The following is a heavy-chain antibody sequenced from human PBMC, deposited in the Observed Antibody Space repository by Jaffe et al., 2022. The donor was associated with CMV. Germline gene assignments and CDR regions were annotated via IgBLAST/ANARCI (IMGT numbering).Heavy chain of an antibody. J-gene: IGHJ4*02. CDR1: GYTFTGYY. V-gene: IGHV1-2*02. CDR3: ARVSMVRGVIIPNFDY. D-gene: IGHD3-10*01. Sequence: QVQLVQSGAEVKKPGASVKVSCKASGYTFTGYYMHWVRQAPGQGLEWMGWINPNSGGTNYAQKFQGRVTMTRDTSISTAYMELSRLRSDDTAVYYCARVSMVRGVIIPNFDYWGQGTLVTVSS. CDR2: INPNSGGT.